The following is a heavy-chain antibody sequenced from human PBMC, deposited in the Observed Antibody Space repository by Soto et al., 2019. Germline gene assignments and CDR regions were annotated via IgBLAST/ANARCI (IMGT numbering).Heavy chain of an antibody. V-gene: IGHV1-2*04. CDR2: INPNRGGT. CDR3: ARDVGYCSGGSCYSGFNWFDP. D-gene: IGHD2-15*01. Sequence: ASVQVSCKASGYTFTGYYMHWVRQAPGQGLEGIGWINPNRGGTNYAQKFQRWVTMTRDTSISTAYMELSRLRSDDTAVYYCARDVGYCSGGSCYSGFNWFDPWGQGTLVTVSS. J-gene: IGHJ5*02. CDR1: GYTFTGYY.